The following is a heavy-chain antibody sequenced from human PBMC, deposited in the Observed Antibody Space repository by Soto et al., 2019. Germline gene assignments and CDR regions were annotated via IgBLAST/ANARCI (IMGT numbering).Heavy chain of an antibody. D-gene: IGHD6-13*01. V-gene: IGHV1-18*01. CDR1: GYTFASYG. CDR3: ARDPSYSSSEYHYYYGMDV. CDR2: ISAYNGNT. Sequence: GASVKVSCTASGYTFASYGMCWVRQATGQRLEWMGWISAYNGNTNYAQKLQGRVNMTTDTSTSTAYMELRSLRSDDTAVYYCARDPSYSSSEYHYYYGMDVWGQGTTVTVSS. J-gene: IGHJ6*02.